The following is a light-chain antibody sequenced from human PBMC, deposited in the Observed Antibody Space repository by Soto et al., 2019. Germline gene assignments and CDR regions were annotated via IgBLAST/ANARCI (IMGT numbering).Light chain of an antibody. CDR1: SSDVGGYYY. V-gene: IGLV2-8*01. CDR2: EVS. CDR3: SSYAGTNTPYV. Sequence: QSALTQAPSASGSPGQSVTISCTGTSSDVGGYYYVSWYQQHPGKAPKLMIYEVSKRPSGVPDRFSGSKSGNTASLTVSGLQAEDEADYYCSSYAGTNTPYVFGTGTKVTVL. J-gene: IGLJ1*01.